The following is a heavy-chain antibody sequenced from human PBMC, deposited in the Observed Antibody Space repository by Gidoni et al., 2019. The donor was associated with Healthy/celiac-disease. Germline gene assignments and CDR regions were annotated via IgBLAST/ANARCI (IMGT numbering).Heavy chain of an antibody. V-gene: IGHV4-39*01. D-gene: IGHD3-22*01. J-gene: IGHJ3*02. CDR1: GGSISSSSYY. Sequence: QLQLQESGPGLVKPSETLSLTCTVSGGSISSSSYYWGWIRQPPGKGLEWIGSIYYSGSTYYNPSLKSRVTISVDTSKNQFSLKLSSVTAADTAVYYCARPEEERYYDSSGYPQDAFDIWGQGTMVTVSS. CDR2: IYYSGST. CDR3: ARPEEERYYDSSGYPQDAFDI.